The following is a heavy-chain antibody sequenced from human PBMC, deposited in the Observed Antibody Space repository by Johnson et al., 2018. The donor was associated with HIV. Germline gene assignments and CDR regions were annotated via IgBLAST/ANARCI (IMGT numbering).Heavy chain of an antibody. D-gene: IGHD4-17*01. Sequence: QVQLVESGGGVVQPGRSLRLSCAASGFTFSSYGMHWVRQAPGKGLEWVAFIRYDGSNKYYADSVKGRFTIPRDNAKNSLYLQMNSLSAEDTAVYYCTTDGEDYGDYMNAFDIWGQGTMVTVSS. CDR3: TTDGEDYGDYMNAFDI. J-gene: IGHJ3*02. CDR1: GFTFSSYG. V-gene: IGHV3-33*03. CDR2: IRYDGSNK.